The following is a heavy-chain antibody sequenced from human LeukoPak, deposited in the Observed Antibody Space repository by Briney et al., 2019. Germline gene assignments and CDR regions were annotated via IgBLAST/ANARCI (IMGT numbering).Heavy chain of an antibody. D-gene: IGHD3-10*01. V-gene: IGHV4-59*08. CDR1: GGSISSYY. CDR2: IHYSGSN. CDR3: ARQPGSYGSGSYFYYYGMDV. J-gene: IGHJ6*02. Sequence: SETLSLTCTVAGGSISSYYWSWIRHPPGKGLEWFGYIHYSGSNNYNPSLKSRVTISVDTSKNQFSLKLSSVTAADTAVYYCARQPGSYGSGSYFYYYGMDVWGQGTTVTVSS.